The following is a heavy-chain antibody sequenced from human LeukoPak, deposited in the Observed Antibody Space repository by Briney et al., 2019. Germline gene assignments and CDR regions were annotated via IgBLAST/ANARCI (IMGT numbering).Heavy chain of an antibody. Sequence: SETLSLTCTVSGDSISSTSYYWGWIRQPPGKGLEWIGSIYYSGSTYNNPSLKSRLTISVDTSKNQFSLKLGSVTAADTAMYYCARIAAAEIYFDYWGQGTLVTVSS. CDR2: IYYSGST. D-gene: IGHD6-13*01. CDR1: GDSISSTSYY. CDR3: ARIAAAEIYFDY. V-gene: IGHV4-39*07. J-gene: IGHJ4*02.